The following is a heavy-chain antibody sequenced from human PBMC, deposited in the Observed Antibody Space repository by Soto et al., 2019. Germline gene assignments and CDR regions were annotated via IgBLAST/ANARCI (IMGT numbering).Heavy chain of an antibody. Sequence: PSETLSLTCSVSGVSISRSRYYWGWIRQPPGKGLEWIGTIYYSGSTYYNSSLKSRVTISIDRSKNQFSLKLSSVTAADSAVYYCARLFDYLSPYFWGHGALVTVSS. J-gene: IGHJ4*01. CDR1: GVSISRSRYY. CDR3: ARLFDYLSPYF. V-gene: IGHV4-39*01. D-gene: IGHD3-9*01. CDR2: IYYSGST.